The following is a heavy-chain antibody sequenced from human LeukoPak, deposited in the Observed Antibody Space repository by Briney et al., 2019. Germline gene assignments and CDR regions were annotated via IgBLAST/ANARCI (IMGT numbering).Heavy chain of an antibody. V-gene: IGHV3-48*04. Sequence: GGSLRLSCAASGFTFSTYDMNWVRQAPGKGLEWVSYITSSSNTMYYADSVKGRFTISRDNAKNSLYLQMNSLRAEDTAVYSCAREPLWGSDAFDIWGQGTMVTVSS. CDR3: AREPLWGSDAFDI. J-gene: IGHJ3*02. D-gene: IGHD7-27*01. CDR1: GFTFSTYD. CDR2: ITSSSNTM.